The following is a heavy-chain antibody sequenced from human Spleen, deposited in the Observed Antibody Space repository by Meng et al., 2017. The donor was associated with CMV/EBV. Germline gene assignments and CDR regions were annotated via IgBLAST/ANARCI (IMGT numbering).Heavy chain of an antibody. CDR2: ISKDGSIK. CDR1: EFTFSSYG. Sequence: LSLTCAASEFTFSSYGMHWVRQAPGKGLEWVAIISKDGSIKYYADSVEGRFTISRDNAKNSLYLQMNSLRAEDTAVYYCARDAGTYYYDSSGTYWSFFYGMDVWGQGATVTVSS. D-gene: IGHD3-22*01. V-gene: IGHV3-30*12. CDR3: ARDAGTYYYDSSGTYWSFFYGMDV. J-gene: IGHJ6*02.